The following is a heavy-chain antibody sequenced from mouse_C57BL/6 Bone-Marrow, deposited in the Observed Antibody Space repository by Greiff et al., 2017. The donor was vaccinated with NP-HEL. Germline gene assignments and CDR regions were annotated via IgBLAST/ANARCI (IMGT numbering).Heavy chain of an antibody. Sequence: EVKVVESGGDLVKPGGSLKLSCAASGFTFSSYGMSWVRQTPDKRLEWVATISSGGSYTYYPDSVKGRFTISRDNAKNTLYLQMSSLKSEDTAMYYCARHPGYDGNYEDDWGQGTSVTVSS. D-gene: IGHD2-3*01. CDR1: GFTFSSYG. V-gene: IGHV5-6*01. CDR2: ISSGGSYT. J-gene: IGHJ4*01. CDR3: ARHPGYDGNYEDD.